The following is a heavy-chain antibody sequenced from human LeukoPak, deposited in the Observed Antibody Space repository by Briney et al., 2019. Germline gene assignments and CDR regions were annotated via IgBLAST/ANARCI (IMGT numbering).Heavy chain of an antibody. V-gene: IGHV1-2*06. Sequence: ASVKVSCKASGYTFTGYYMHWVRQAPGQGIEWMGRINPNSGGTNYAQKFQGRVTMTRETSISTAYMELSRLRSDDTAVYYCARWGVVGAAAVNYWVQGTLVTVSS. J-gene: IGHJ4*02. D-gene: IGHD1-26*01. CDR3: ARWGVVGAAAVNY. CDR2: INPNSGGT. CDR1: GYTFTGYY.